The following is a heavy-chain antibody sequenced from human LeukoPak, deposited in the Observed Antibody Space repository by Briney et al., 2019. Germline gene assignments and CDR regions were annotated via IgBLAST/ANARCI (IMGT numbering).Heavy chain of an antibody. Sequence: GESLKISCKVSGYSFTTYCIGWVRQMPGKGLEWMGIIYPGDSDTRYSSSFQGQVTISADKSISTAYLQWSSLKASDTAMYYCASSAAYNSGWSGFDYWGQGTLVTVSS. V-gene: IGHV5-51*01. CDR2: IYPGDSDT. J-gene: IGHJ4*02. CDR3: ASSAAYNSGWSGFDY. D-gene: IGHD6-19*01. CDR1: GYSFTTYC.